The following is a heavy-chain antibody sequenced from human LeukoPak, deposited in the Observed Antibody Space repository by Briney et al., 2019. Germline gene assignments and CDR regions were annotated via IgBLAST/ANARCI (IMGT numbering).Heavy chain of an antibody. CDR3: ARGPSIVVVVAATHWFDP. CDR2: INHSGST. V-gene: IGHV4-34*01. D-gene: IGHD2-15*01. J-gene: IGHJ5*02. Sequence: SETLSLTCAVYGGSFSGHYWSWIRQPPGKGLEWIGEINHSGSTNYNPSLKSRVTISVNTSKNQFSLKLSSVTAADTAVYYCARGPSIVVVVAATHWFDPWGQGTLVTVSS. CDR1: GGSFSGHY.